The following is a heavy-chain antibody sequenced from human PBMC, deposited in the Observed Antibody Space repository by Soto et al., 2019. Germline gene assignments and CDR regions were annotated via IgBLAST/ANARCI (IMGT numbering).Heavy chain of an antibody. D-gene: IGHD2-8*02. V-gene: IGHV3-66*01. CDR3: ARVPGGVILDY. J-gene: IGHJ4*02. CDR2: IYSGGNT. CDR1: GFTVSSNY. Sequence: EVQLVESGGGLVQPGGSLRLSCAASGFTVSSNYMSWVRQAPGKGLEWVSVIYSGGNTYYADSVQGRFTISRDNSKNTLYLQMNSLRAEDTAVYYCARVPGGVILDYWGQGTLVTVSS.